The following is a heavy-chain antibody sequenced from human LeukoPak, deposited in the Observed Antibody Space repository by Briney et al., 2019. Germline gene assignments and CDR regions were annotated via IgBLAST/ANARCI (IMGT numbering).Heavy chain of an antibody. D-gene: IGHD3-22*01. J-gene: IGHJ4*02. CDR3: AKAVSYYYDSSGYPYYFDY. CDR1: GFTFSSYA. V-gene: IGHV3-23*01. CDR2: ISGSGGST. Sequence: GGSLRLSCAASGFTFSSYAMSWVRQAPGRGLEWVSAISGSGGSTYYADSVKGRFTISRDNSKNTLYLQMNSLRAEDTAVYYCAKAVSYYYDSSGYPYYFDYWGQGTLVTVSS.